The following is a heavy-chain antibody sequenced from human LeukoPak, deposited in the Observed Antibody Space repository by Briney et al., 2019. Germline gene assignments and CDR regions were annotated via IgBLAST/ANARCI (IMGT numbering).Heavy chain of an antibody. V-gene: IGHV4-34*01. D-gene: IGHD6-13*01. J-gene: IGHJ4*02. Sequence: SETLSLTCAVYGGSFSGYYWSWIRQPPGKGLEWIGEINHSGSTNYNPSLKSRVTISVDTSKNQFSLKLSSVTAADTAVYYCARKSRIAAAVTASGIDYWGQGTLVTVSS. CDR3: ARKSRIAAAVTASGIDY. CDR1: GGSFSGYY. CDR2: INHSGST.